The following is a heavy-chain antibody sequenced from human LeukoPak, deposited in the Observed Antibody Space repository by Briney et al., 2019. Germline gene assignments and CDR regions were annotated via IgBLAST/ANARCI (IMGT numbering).Heavy chain of an antibody. CDR1: GDSISSSSYY. V-gene: IGHV4-39*01. J-gene: IGHJ4*02. CDR3: ASEYYYGSGTLDY. CDR2: IYYSGST. D-gene: IGHD3-10*01. Sequence: SETLSLTCTVSGDSISSSSYYWVWLRQPPGKGLEWIATIYYSGSTYYNPSLKSRVTISVDTSKNQFSLKLSSVTAADTAVYYCASEYYYGSGTLDYWGQGTLVTVSS.